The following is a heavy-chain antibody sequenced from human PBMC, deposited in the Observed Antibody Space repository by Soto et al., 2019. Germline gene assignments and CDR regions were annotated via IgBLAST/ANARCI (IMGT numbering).Heavy chain of an antibody. Sequence: EVQLLESGGGLVQPGGSLRLSCVVSGFTFGSYAMSWVRQAPEKGPEWVAILGGNGFTTYYADSVKGRFTISGDKSKSTLFLQMNSLRAHDTGVYYCAKVLRPSLNFFYYMDVWGRGTFVTVSS. CDR2: LGGNGFTT. J-gene: IGHJ6*03. CDR1: GFTFGSYA. CDR3: AKVLRPSLNFFYYMDV. D-gene: IGHD2-2*01. V-gene: IGHV3-23*01.